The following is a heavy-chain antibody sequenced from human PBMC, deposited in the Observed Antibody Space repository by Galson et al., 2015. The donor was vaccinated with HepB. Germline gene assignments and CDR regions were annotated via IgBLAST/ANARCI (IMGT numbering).Heavy chain of an antibody. CDR3: ARDLGVDHWGYHYHYYGMDV. CDR1: GFTFSSYS. J-gene: IGHJ6*02. V-gene: IGHV3-48*02. D-gene: IGHD3-3*01. CDR2: ISSSSSTI. Sequence: SLRLSCAVSGFTFSSYSMNWVRQAPGKGLEWVSYISSSSSTIYYADSVRGRFTISRDNAKNSLYLQVNSLRDEDTAVYYCARDLGVDHWGYHYHYYGMDVWGQGTTVTVSS.